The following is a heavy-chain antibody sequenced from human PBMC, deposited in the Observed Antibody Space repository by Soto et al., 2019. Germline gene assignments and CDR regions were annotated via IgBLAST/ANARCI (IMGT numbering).Heavy chain of an antibody. J-gene: IGHJ4*02. D-gene: IGHD3-10*01. Sequence: QVQLVESGGGVVQPGRSLRLSCAASGFTFSSYGMHWVRQAPGKGLEWVAVISYDGSNKYYADSVKGRFTISRDNSKNTLYLQMNSLRAEDTAVYYCAILWFGETTDFDYWGQGTLVTVSS. CDR1: GFTFSSYG. CDR2: ISYDGSNK. CDR3: AILWFGETTDFDY. V-gene: IGHV3-30*03.